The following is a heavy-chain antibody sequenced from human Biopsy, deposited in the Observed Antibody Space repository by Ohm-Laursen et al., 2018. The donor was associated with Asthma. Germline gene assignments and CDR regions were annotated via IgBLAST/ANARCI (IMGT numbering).Heavy chain of an antibody. J-gene: IGHJ4*02. Sequence: SSVKVSCKASGDIFSSFGIKWVRQAPGQGLEWMGGIIPIFGTPSYAQNFQSRLTITADDSTSTVYMELSSLRSEDTAMYYCARSYCGGDCFSPFDYWGQGTLVTVSA. CDR3: ARSYCGGDCFSPFDY. CDR1: GDIFSSFG. CDR2: IIPIFGTP. D-gene: IGHD2-21*01. V-gene: IGHV1-69*01.